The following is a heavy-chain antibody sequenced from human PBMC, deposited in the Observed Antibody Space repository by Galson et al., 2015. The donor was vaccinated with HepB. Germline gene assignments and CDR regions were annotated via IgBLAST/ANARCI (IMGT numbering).Heavy chain of an antibody. CDR2: ISWNSGSI. CDR3: AKGRSSSLVYWFDP. V-gene: IGHV3-9*01. Sequence: SLRLSCAASGFTFDDYAMHWVRHAPGKGLEWVSGISWNSGSISYADSVKGRFTISRDNAKNSLYLQMNSLRAEDTALYYCAKGRSSSLVYWFDPWGQGTLVTVSS. D-gene: IGHD6-13*01. J-gene: IGHJ5*02. CDR1: GFTFDDYA.